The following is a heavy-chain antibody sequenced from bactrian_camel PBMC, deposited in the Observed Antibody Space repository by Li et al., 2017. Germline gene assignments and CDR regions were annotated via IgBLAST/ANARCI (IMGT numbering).Heavy chain of an antibody. V-gene: IGHV3S53*01. CDR1: FYIYTTYS. D-gene: IGHD5*01. J-gene: IGHJ7*01. Sequence: HVQLVESGGGLVKPGGSLRLSCAGPFYIYTTYSMAWFRQGPGKEREGVAGIHRDGTITCADFVKGRFTISKNNAKNTLDLQMNSLKPEDTAMYYCAADYTHAVIAGCDSFHVIGGSAMDYWGEGTQVTVS. CDR2: IHRDGTI.